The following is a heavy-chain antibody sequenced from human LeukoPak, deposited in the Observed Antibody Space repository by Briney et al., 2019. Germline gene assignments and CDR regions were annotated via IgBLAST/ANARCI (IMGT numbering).Heavy chain of an antibody. D-gene: IGHD6-19*01. CDR3: ARDPVSSGYQFDY. V-gene: IGHV3-30*04. J-gene: IGHJ4*02. Sequence: PGRSLRLSCAASGFTFSSYAMHWVRQAPGKGLEWVAVISYDGSNKYYADSVKGRFTISRDNSKNTLYLQMNSLRAEDTAVYYCARDPVSSGYQFDYWSQGTLVTVSS. CDR2: ISYDGSNK. CDR1: GFTFSSYA.